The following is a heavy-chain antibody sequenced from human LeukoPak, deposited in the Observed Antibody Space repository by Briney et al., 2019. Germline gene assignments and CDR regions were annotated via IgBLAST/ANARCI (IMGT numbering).Heavy chain of an antibody. CDR3: ARAALDYYDSSGYSPFGY. Sequence: GESLRLSCAASGFTFSSYWMSWVRQAPGKGLEWVANIKQDGSEKYYVDSVKGRFTISRDNAKNSLYLQMNSLRAEDTAVYYCARAALDYYDSSGYSPFGYWGQGTLVTVSS. V-gene: IGHV3-7*01. CDR1: GFTFSSYW. J-gene: IGHJ4*02. D-gene: IGHD3-22*01. CDR2: IKQDGSEK.